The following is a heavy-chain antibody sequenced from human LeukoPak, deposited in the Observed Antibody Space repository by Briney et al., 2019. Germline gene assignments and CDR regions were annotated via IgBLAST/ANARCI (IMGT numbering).Heavy chain of an antibody. CDR2: ISWNSGSI. CDR1: GFTFDDYA. J-gene: IGHJ4*02. V-gene: IGHV3-9*01. CDR3: AKDGSQTGDEGLFDY. D-gene: IGHD7-27*01. Sequence: GRSLRLSCAASGFTFDDYAMHWVRQAPGKGLEWVSGISWNSGSIGYADSVKGRFTISRDNAKNSLYLQMNSLRAEDTALYYCAKDGSQTGDEGLFDYWGQGTLVTVSS.